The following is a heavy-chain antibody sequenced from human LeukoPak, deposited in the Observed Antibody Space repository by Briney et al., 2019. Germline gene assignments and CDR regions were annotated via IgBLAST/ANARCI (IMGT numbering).Heavy chain of an antibody. V-gene: IGHV4-39*01. CDR2: IYYSGST. CDR3: ARQTPWLVWYFDL. J-gene: IGHJ2*01. CDR1: GGSISSSSYY. D-gene: IGHD6-19*01. Sequence: SETLSLTCTVSGGSISSSSYYWGWIRQPPGKGLEWIGSIYYSGSTYYNPSLKSRVTISVDTSKNQFSLKLSSVTAADTAVYYCARQTPWLVWYFDLWGRGTLVTVSS.